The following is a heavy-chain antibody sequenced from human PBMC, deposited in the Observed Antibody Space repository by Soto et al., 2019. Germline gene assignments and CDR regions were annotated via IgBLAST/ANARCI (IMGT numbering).Heavy chain of an antibody. D-gene: IGHD3-3*02. CDR1: GGSFSCYY. V-gene: IGHV4-34*12. J-gene: IGHJ3*02. CDR2: IIHTGST. Sequence: SETLSLTCAVYGGSFSCYYWTWIRQPPGKGLEWIGEIIHTGSTNYNPSLESRVTISVDTSEKQFSLKLSSVTAADTAVYHCARARIPFSGALDIWGQGTVVTVSS. CDR3: ARARIPFSGALDI.